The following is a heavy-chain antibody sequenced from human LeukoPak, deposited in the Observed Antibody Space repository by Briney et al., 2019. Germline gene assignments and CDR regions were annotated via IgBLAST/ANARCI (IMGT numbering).Heavy chain of an antibody. V-gene: IGHV4-59*08. CDR3: ARGIKYNMVRGVIITPYYYYYMDV. D-gene: IGHD3-10*01. CDR1: GGSISSYY. Sequence: SETLSLTCTVSGGSISSYYWSWIRQPPGKGLEWIGYIYYSGSTNYNPSLKSRVTISVDTSKNQFSLKLSSVTAADTAVYYCARGIKYNMVRGVIITPYYYYYMDVWGKGTTVTVSS. J-gene: IGHJ6*03. CDR2: IYYSGST.